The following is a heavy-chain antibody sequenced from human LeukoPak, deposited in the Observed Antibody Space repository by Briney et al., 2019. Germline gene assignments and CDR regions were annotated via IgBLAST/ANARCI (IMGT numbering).Heavy chain of an antibody. J-gene: IGHJ3*02. V-gene: IGHV3-30*02. CDR2: IRYDGSNK. CDR1: GFTFSSYG. Sequence: PGGSLRLSCAASGFTFSSYGMHWVRQAPGKGLEWVAFIRYDGSNKYYADSVKGRFTISRDNSKNTLYLEMNSLRAGDTAVYYCARGFWRGTKRDVFDIWGQGTMVTVS. D-gene: IGHD3-3*01. CDR3: ARGFWRGTKRDVFDI.